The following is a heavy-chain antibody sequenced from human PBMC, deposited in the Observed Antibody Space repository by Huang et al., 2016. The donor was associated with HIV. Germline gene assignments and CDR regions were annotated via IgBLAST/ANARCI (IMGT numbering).Heavy chain of an antibody. CDR3: AHSRRTADFWSGYYHNWFDP. D-gene: IGHD3-3*01. V-gene: IGHV2-5*02. CDR2: IYWDYDK. J-gene: IGHJ5*02. CDR1: GFSLSTRGVA. Sequence: QITLKESGPTLVKPTQTLTLTCTFSGFSLSTRGVAVGWIRQPPGKALEWLALIYWDYDKRYSPSLKGRLTITQDTSKNQVVLTMTNMDPVDTATYYCAHSRRTADFWSGYYHNWFDPWGQGTLVTVSS.